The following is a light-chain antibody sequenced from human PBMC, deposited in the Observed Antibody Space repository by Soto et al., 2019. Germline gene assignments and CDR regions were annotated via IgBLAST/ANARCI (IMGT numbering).Light chain of an antibody. CDR3: QQLNSYPLT. CDR1: QGISTY. CDR2: AAS. Sequence: DIQLTQSPSFLSASVGDRVTITCRASQGISTYLAWYHQKPGKAPKLLIYAASTMQSGVPPRFSGSGSGTEFTLTINSLQPEYFATYYCQQLNSYPLTFGGGTKVEIK. V-gene: IGKV1-9*01. J-gene: IGKJ4*01.